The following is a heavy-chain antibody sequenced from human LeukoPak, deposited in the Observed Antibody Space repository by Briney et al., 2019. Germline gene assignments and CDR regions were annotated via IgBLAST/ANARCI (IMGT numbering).Heavy chain of an antibody. Sequence: SETLSLTCTVSGGSISSYYWSWIRQPAGKGLEWIGRIYTSGSTNYNPSLKSRVTMSVDTPKNQFSLKLSSVTAADTAVYYCARDIVVVPAAGGHWFDPWGQGTLVTVSS. D-gene: IGHD2-2*01. CDR2: IYTSGST. J-gene: IGHJ5*02. CDR3: ARDIVVVPAAGGHWFDP. V-gene: IGHV4-4*07. CDR1: GGSISSYY.